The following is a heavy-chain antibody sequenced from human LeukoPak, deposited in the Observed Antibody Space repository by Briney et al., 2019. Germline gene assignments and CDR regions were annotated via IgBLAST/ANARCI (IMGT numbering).Heavy chain of an antibody. CDR1: GGSISSYY. CDR3: ARGGYGGNSVLFDY. Sequence: PSETLSLTCTVSGGSISSYYWSWIRQPPGKGLEWIGYIYYSGSTNHNPSLKSRVTISVDTSKNQFSLKLSSVTAADTAVCYCARGGYGGNSVLFDYWGQGTLVTVSS. J-gene: IGHJ4*02. D-gene: IGHD4-23*01. V-gene: IGHV4-59*01. CDR2: IYYSGST.